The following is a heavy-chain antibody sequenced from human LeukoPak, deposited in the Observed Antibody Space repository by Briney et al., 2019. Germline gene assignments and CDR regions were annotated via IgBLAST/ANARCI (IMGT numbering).Heavy chain of an antibody. CDR1: GGTLSSYA. Sequence: ASVKVSCKASGGTLSSYAISWVRQAPGQGLEWMGRIIPILGIANYAQKFQGRVTITADKSTSTAYMELSSLRSEDTAVYYCARGDILTGYGFDYWGQGTLVTVSS. J-gene: IGHJ4*02. CDR3: ARGDILTGYGFDY. D-gene: IGHD3-9*01. CDR2: IIPILGIA. V-gene: IGHV1-69*04.